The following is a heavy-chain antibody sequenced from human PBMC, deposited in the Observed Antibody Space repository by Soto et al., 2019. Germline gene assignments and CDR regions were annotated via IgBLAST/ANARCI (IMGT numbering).Heavy chain of an antibody. CDR1: GYTFTSYG. CDR2: ISAYNGNI. J-gene: IGHJ4*02. V-gene: IGHV1-18*01. CDR3: ARDSPPVDY. Sequence: ASVKVSCKASGYTFTSYGISWARQAPGQGLEWMGWISAYNGNIKHAQKLQGRVTMTTDTSTSTAYMELRSLRSDDTAVYYCARDSPPVDYWGQGTLVTVSS.